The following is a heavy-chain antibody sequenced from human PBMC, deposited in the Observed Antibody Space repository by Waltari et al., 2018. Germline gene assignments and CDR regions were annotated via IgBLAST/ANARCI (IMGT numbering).Heavy chain of an antibody. V-gene: IGHV4-59*01. D-gene: IGHD6-19*01. CDR1: GGSISSYY. CDR2: IYYTGST. Sequence: QVQLQESGPGLVKPSETLSLTCTVSGGSISSYYWSWIRQPPGKGLEWTWYIYYTGSTNYNPSLKSRVTISVDTSKNQFSLKLSSVTAADTAVYYCARERSGWIDYWGQGTLVTVSS. J-gene: IGHJ4*02. CDR3: ARERSGWIDY.